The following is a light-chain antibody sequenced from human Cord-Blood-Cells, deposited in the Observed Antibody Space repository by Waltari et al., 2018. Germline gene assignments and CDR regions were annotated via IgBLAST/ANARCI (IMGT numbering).Light chain of an antibody. J-gene: IGKJ3*01. CDR1: QGISSY. V-gene: IGKV1-8*01. CDR2: AAS. Sequence: AIRMTQSPSSFSASTGDRVTITCRASQGISSYLAWYQQKPGKAPKLLIYAASTLQSGGPSRFSGSGSGTDFTLTISCLQSEDFATYYCQQYYSYPRVTFGPGTKVDIK. CDR3: QQYYSYPRVT.